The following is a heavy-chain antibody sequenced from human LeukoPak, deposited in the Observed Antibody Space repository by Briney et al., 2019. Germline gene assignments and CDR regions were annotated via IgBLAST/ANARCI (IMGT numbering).Heavy chain of an antibody. CDR3: ARHLQQLVSMDV. D-gene: IGHD6-13*01. J-gene: IGHJ6*03. Sequence: PSETLSLTCAVYGGSFSVYYWTWIRQPPGKGLEWIGEINHSGSTNYNPSLKSRVTISVDTSKNQFSLKLSSVTAADTAVYYCARHLQQLVSMDVWGKGTTVTVSS. V-gene: IGHV4-34*01. CDR1: GGSFSVYY. CDR2: INHSGST.